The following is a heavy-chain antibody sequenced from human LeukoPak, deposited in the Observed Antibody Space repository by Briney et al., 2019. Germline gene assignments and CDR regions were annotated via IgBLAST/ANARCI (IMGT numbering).Heavy chain of an antibody. D-gene: IGHD3-22*01. Sequence: PGGSLRLSXAASGFTFSTYAMSWVRQAPGKGLEWVSAISGSGGSTYYADSVKGRFTISRDNSKNTLYLQMNSLRAKDTAVYYCAKGYYYDSSGYYNYWGQGTLVTVSS. CDR1: GFTFSTYA. CDR3: AKGYYYDSSGYYNY. J-gene: IGHJ4*02. CDR2: ISGSGGST. V-gene: IGHV3-23*01.